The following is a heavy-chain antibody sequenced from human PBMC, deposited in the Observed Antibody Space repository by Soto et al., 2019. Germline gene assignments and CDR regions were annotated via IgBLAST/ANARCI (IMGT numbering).Heavy chain of an antibody. CDR2: IYPGDSDT. CDR3: ARFCGGDCKDYYYYVMDV. D-gene: IGHD2-21*02. V-gene: IGHV5-51*01. CDR1: GYSFTSYW. Sequence: GESLKISCKGSGYSFTSYWIGWVRQMPGKGLEWMGIIYPGDSDTRYSPSFQGQVTISADKSISTAYLQWSSLKASDTAMYYCARFCGGDCKDYYYYVMDVGGKGTTVTVSS. J-gene: IGHJ6*04.